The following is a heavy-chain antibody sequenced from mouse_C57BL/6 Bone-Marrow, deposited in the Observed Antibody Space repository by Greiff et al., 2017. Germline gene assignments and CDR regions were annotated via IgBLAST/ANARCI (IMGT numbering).Heavy chain of an antibody. V-gene: IGHV1-81*01. D-gene: IGHD1-2*01. CDR1: GYTFTSYG. J-gene: IGHJ4*01. Sequence: QVQLQQSGAELARPGASVKLSCKASGYTFTSYGISWVKQRTGQGLEWIGEIYPRSGNTSYNEKFTGKATLTAAKSSRTAYMELRSLTSEYSAVYFCARGRTTAHRYYWCQGTAVTVSS. CDR2: IYPRSGNT. CDR3: ARGRTTAHRYY.